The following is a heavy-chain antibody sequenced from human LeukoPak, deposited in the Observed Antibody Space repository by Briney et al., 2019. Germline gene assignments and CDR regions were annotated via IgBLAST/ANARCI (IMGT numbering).Heavy chain of an antibody. V-gene: IGHV4-34*01. CDR3: ARGRWNGDSEY. Sequence: SETLSLTCGVYGGSFSGYFLSWIRQPPGKGLEWIGEINDSGSTNYNPSLKSRVTISVDTSKNHFSLKVTSVTAADTAVYYCARGRWNGDSEYWGQGTLVTVSS. CDR2: INDSGST. CDR1: GGSFSGYF. D-gene: IGHD1-1*01. J-gene: IGHJ4*02.